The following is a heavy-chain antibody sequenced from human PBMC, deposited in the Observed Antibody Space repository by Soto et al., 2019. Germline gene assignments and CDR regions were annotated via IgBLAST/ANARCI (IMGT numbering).Heavy chain of an antibody. D-gene: IGHD3-22*01. Sequence: GGSLRLSCAASGFTFSNAWMNWVRQAPGKGLEWVGRIKSKTDGGTTDYAAPVKGRFTISRDDSKNTLYLQMNSLKTEDTAVYYCTTDLGRYYDSSFYPPPFYYYHLAFCGQGTTVTVSS. CDR3: TTDLGRYYDSSFYPPPFYYYHLAF. V-gene: IGHV3-15*07. CDR1: GFTFSNAW. CDR2: IKSKTDGGTT. J-gene: IGHJ6*02.